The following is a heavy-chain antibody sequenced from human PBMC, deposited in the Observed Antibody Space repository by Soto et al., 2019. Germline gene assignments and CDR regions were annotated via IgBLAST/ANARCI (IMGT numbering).Heavy chain of an antibody. J-gene: IGHJ5*02. CDR1: GFTFTSHV. D-gene: IGHD6-13*01. V-gene: IGHV3-23*01. CDR3: ENDVTSYCPRGYSSSWYGWFDP. CDR2: ASARNTNT. Sequence: EVQLLESGGGLVQPGGSLRLSCATSGFTFTSHVISWVRQAPGKGLEWVSAASARNTNTYYADSVRGRFTISRNNSKSTVYLQLDSIRVEDTAVYHCENDVTSYCPRGYSSSWYGWFDPLGQGTLVVVSS.